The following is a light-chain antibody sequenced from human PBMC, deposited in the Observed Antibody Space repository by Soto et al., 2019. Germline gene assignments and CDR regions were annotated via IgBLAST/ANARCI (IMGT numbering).Light chain of an antibody. CDR3: GTWDSGLSAEG. Sequence: QPVLTQPPSVSAAPGQKVTISCSGSNSNIEKNYVSWYQQFPGTAPKLLICDTNQRPSGIPDRFSGSKSGTSATLAITGLPAGEEADYYCGTWDSGLSAEGFGGGTKLTVL. V-gene: IGLV1-51*01. CDR2: DTN. J-gene: IGLJ2*01. CDR1: NSNIEKNY.